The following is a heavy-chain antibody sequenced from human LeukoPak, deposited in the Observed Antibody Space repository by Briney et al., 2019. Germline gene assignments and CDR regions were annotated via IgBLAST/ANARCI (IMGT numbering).Heavy chain of an antibody. D-gene: IGHD2-2*01. Sequence: GGSLRLSCAASGFTFSSYGMHWVRQAPGKGLEWVAVISYDGSNKYYADSVKGRFTISRDTSKNTLYLQMNSLRAEDTAVYYCAKDLVRGDIVVVPAATIDYWGQGTLVTVSS. V-gene: IGHV3-30*18. CDR2: ISYDGSNK. CDR1: GFTFSSYG. CDR3: AKDLVRGDIVVVPAATIDY. J-gene: IGHJ4*02.